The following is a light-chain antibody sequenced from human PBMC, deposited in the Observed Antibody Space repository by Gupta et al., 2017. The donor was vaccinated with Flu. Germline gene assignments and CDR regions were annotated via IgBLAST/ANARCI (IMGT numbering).Light chain of an antibody. J-gene: IGKJ1*01. V-gene: IGKV1-39*01. CDR3: QQTYNDPPWT. CDR1: QTINTY. CDR2: NVS. Sequence: DTQMTQSPSSLSASVGDRVTITCRASQTINTYLNWYQQKPGKAPNLLIQNVSSWQTGVPSRFSGSGSGTDFTLSKSSRQPDDFATYYCQQTYNDPPWTFGQGTXVEFK.